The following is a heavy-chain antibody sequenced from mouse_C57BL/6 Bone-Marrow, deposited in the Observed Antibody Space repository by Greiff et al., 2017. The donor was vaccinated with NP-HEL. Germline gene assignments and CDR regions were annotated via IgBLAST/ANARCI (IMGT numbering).Heavy chain of an antibody. J-gene: IGHJ2*01. CDR3: ARSNYGSTLYYFDY. CDR1: GYTFTSYW. D-gene: IGHD1-1*01. V-gene: IGHV1-53*01. Sequence: QVQLQQPGTELVKPGASVKLSCKASGYTFTSYWMHWVKQRPGQGLEWIGNINPSNGGTNYNEKFKSKATLTVDKSSSTDYMQLSSLTSEDSAVYYCARSNYGSTLYYFDYWGQGTTLTVSA. CDR2: INPSNGGT.